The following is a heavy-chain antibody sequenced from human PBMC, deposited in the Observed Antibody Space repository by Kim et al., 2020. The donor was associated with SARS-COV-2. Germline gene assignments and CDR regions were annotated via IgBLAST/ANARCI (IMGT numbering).Heavy chain of an antibody. CDR2: INPDGTST. V-gene: IGHV3-74*01. CDR3: AKDSSSSS. CDR1: GFTFSSHW. Sequence: GGSLRLSCVASGFTFSSHWMHWVRQVPGKGLVGVSRINPDGTSTTYADSVKGRFTISRDNAKNTLSLQMNSLRVEDTAVYYCAKDSSSSSWGQGTLGTVSS. D-gene: IGHD6-19*01. J-gene: IGHJ4*02.